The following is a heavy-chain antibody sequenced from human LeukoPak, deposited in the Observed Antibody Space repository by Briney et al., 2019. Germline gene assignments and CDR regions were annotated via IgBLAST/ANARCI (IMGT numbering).Heavy chain of an antibody. D-gene: IGHD3-3*01. CDR1: GFTFSSYA. J-gene: IGHJ6*02. CDR2: ISGSGGST. V-gene: IGHV3-23*01. Sequence: PGGSLRLSCAASGFTFSSYAMSWVRQAPGKGLEWVSAISGSGGSTYYADSVKGRFTISRDNSKNTLYLQMNSLRAEDTAVYYCAKGGDVYYDFWSGRMDVWGQGTTVTVSS. CDR3: AKGGDVYYDFWSGRMDV.